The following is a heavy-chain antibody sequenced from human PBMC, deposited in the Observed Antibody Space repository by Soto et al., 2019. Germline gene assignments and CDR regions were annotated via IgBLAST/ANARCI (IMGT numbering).Heavy chain of an antibody. J-gene: IGHJ4*02. Sequence: EVQLLESGGGLVQPGGSLRLSCAASGFTFSTYAMSWVRQAPGKGLEWVSGMSGSGGSTYYADSVKGRFTISRDNSKNTLYLQMNSLRVEDTAVYYCMNLYSYGSGSYYKWGQGTLVTVSS. V-gene: IGHV3-23*01. CDR3: MNLYSYGSGSYYK. CDR2: MSGSGGST. CDR1: GFTFSTYA. D-gene: IGHD3-10*01.